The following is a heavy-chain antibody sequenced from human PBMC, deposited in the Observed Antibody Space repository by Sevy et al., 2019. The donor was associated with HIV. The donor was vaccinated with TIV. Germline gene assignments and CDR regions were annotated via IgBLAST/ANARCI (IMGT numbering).Heavy chain of an antibody. J-gene: IGHJ4*02. Sequence: GGSLRLSCGASGFTFSSFWISWVRQAPGKGLEWVANINQDGSTSYYVDSAKGRFTISRDNTENSVSLQMNDLRAEDTAVYYCVRAVGGADAYWGQGTLVTVSS. CDR2: INQDGSTS. CDR3: VRAVGGADAY. CDR1: GFTFSSFW. V-gene: IGHV3-7*04. D-gene: IGHD2-21*02.